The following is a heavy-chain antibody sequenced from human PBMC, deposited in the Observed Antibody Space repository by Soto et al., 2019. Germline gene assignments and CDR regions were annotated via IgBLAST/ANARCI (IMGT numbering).Heavy chain of an antibody. V-gene: IGHV3-30-3*01. J-gene: IGHJ5*02. CDR1: GFTFGTYA. D-gene: IGHD6-13*01. CDR2: ISCEGNYT. CDR3: TRDASRDSSARGWFDP. Sequence: GGSLRLSCVASGFTFGTYAIHWVRQAPGKGLQWVAPISCEGNYTYYADAVKGRFTVSRDNAKSTLHLQMNSLRAEDTAVYYCTRDASRDSSARGWFDPWGPGTLVTVSS.